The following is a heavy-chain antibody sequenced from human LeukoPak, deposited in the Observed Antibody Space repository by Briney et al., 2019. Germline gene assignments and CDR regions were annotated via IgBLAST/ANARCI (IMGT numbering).Heavy chain of an antibody. D-gene: IGHD2-15*01. CDR2: IYTRGST. V-gene: IGHV4-4*07. Sequence: SETLSLTCTVSGGSINNYYWSWIRQPAGKGLEWIGRIYTRGSTNYNPSLKGRVTMSVDTSKNQFSLKLSSVTAADTAVYYCARGRYCSADICSGGDAFDIWGQGTMVSVSS. CDR1: GGSINNYY. CDR3: ARGRYCSADICSGGDAFDI. J-gene: IGHJ3*02.